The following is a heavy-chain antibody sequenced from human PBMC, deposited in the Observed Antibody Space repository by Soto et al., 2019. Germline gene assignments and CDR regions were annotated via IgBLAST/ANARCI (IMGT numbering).Heavy chain of an antibody. J-gene: IGHJ4*02. CDR2: IYYSGST. V-gene: IGHV4-39*01. CDR3: ARQQGSVVVTAYYFDY. Sequence: TVSGGSISSSSYYWGWIRQPPGKGLEWIGSIYYSGSTYYNPSLKSRVTISVDTSKNQFSLKLSSVTAADTAVYYCARQQGSVVVTAYYFDYWGQGTLVTVSS. CDR1: GGSISSSSYY. D-gene: IGHD2-21*02.